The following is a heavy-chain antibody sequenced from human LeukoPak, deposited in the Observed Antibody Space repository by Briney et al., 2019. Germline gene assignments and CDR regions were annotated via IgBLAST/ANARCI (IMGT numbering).Heavy chain of an antibody. CDR2: SNPSGDST. V-gene: IGHV1-46*01. CDR3: AREEGGI. J-gene: IGHJ4*02. D-gene: IGHD3-16*01. Sequence: ASVKVSCTASGYTFTNYYIHWVRQAPGRGLEWMGISNPSGDSTNYAQKFQGRVTMTRDTSTSTVYMELSSLRSEDTAVYYCAREEGGIWGQGTLVTVSS. CDR1: GYTFTNYY.